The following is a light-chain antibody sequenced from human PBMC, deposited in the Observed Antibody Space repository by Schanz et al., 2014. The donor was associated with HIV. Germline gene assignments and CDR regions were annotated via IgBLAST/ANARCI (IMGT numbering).Light chain of an antibody. Sequence: EIVMTQSPATLSVSPGERATLSCRASQSVGSNLAWYQQKRDQPPRLVIYATSTRAAGIPDRFSGTGSGTDFTLTISRLEPEDFAVYYCQHYGSSFGPGTKVDIK. CDR1: QSVGSN. J-gene: IGKJ3*01. V-gene: IGKV3-20*01. CDR2: ATS. CDR3: QHYGSS.